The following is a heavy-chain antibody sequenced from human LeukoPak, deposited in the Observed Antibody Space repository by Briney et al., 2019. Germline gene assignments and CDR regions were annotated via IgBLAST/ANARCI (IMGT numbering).Heavy chain of an antibody. Sequence: PGGSLRLSCAASGFTFSDYYMSWIRQAPGKGLEWVSYISSSDSTIYYADSVKGRFTISRDNAKNSLYLQMNSLRAEDTAVYYCARLGIYSYNYYYYGMDVWGQGTTVTVSS. V-gene: IGHV3-11*01. CDR3: ARLGIYSYNYYYYGMDV. J-gene: IGHJ6*02. CDR2: ISSSDSTI. CDR1: GFTFSDYY. D-gene: IGHD5-18*01.